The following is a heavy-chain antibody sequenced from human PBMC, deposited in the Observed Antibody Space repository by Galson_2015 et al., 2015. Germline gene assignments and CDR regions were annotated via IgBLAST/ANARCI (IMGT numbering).Heavy chain of an antibody. CDR2: ISSSGGTT. D-gene: IGHD1-26*01. V-gene: IGHV3-23*01. CDR1: GFTFTTYA. CDR3: AKDRVGTTTPFDY. J-gene: IGHJ4*02. Sequence: SLRLSCAASGFTFTTYAMSWVRQAPGKGLQWVSGISSSGGTTYYADSVRGRFTISRDNSKNTLFLQMNRLRAEDTAVYYCAKDRVGTTTPFDYWGQGTLVTVSS.